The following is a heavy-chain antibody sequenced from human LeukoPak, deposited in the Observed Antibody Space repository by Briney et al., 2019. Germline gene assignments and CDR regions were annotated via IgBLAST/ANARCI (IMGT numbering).Heavy chain of an antibody. V-gene: IGHV1-46*01. J-gene: IGHJ4*02. CDR2: ISPSGGST. CDR1: GYTFTSNL. D-gene: IGHD3-22*01. CDR3: ARGSDSSGYYYSDY. Sequence: ASVKVSCKASGYTFTSNLIYWLRQAPGQSPEWMGIISPSGGSTSYAQKFQGRVTMTRDTSTSTLYMELSSLRSEDTAVYYCARGSDSSGYYYSDYWGQGTQVTVSS.